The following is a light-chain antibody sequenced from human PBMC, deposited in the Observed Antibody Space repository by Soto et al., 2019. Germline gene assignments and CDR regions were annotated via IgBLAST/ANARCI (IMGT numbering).Light chain of an antibody. CDR3: SSYTDSSNYV. CDR2: QVT. CDR1: SSDLAIYNY. Sequence: QSALTQPASVSGSPGQSITISCTGTSSDLAIYNYVSWYQQQPGKAPKLMIYQVTNQPSGVSNRFSGSRSGNTASLTISGLQAEDEADYYCSSYTDSSNYVFGTGTKV. V-gene: IGLV2-14*01. J-gene: IGLJ1*01.